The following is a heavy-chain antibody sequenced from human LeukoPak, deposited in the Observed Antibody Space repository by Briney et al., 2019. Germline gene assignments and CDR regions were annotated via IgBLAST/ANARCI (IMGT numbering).Heavy chain of an antibody. J-gene: IGHJ4*02. D-gene: IGHD1-26*01. CDR2: ISSNGGST. CDR1: GFTFSSYA. V-gene: IGHV3-64*01. Sequence: GGSLRLSCAASGFTFSSYAMHWVRQAPGKGLEYVSAISSNGGSTYYANSVKGRFTISRDNSKNTLYLQMGSLRAEDMAVYYCARTASGSHHYYFDYWGQGTLVTVSS. CDR3: ARTASGSHHYYFDY.